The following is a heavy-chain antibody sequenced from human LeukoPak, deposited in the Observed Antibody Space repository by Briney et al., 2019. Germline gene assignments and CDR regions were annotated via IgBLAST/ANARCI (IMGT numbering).Heavy chain of an antibody. D-gene: IGHD3-9*01. CDR3: ARESSYYDILTGYYLWDY. J-gene: IGHJ4*02. CDR1: GFTVSSNY. Sequence: PGGSLRLSCAASGFTVSSNYMSWVRQAPGKGLEWVSYISSSGSTIYYADSVKGRYTISRDNAKNSLYLQMNSLRAEDTAVYYCARESSYYDILTGYYLWDYWGQGTLVTVSS. CDR2: ISSSGSTI. V-gene: IGHV3-11*04.